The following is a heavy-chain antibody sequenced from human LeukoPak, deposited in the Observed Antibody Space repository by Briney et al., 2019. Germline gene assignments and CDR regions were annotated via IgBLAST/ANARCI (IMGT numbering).Heavy chain of an antibody. CDR3: ARVLGYSSSWYAYHYYYYYGMDV. D-gene: IGHD6-13*01. V-gene: IGHV1-8*02. Sequence: GASVKVSCKASGYTFTGYYMHWVRQAPGQGLEWMGWMNPNSGNTGYAQKFQGRVTMTRNTSISTAYMELSSLRSEDTAVYYCARVLGYSSSWYAYHYYYYYGMDVWGQGTTVTVPS. CDR1: GYTFTGYY. CDR2: MNPNSGNT. J-gene: IGHJ6*02.